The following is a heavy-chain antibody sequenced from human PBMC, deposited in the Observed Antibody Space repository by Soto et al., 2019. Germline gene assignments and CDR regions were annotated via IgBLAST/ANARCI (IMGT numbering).Heavy chain of an antibody. Sequence: GGSLRLSCAASGFTFSSYWMSWVRQAPGKGLEWVANIKQDGSEKYYVDSVKGRFTISRVNAKNSLYLQMNSLRAEDAAVYYCARVDVITIFGVVIEYFQHWGQGTLVTVSS. D-gene: IGHD3-3*01. V-gene: IGHV3-7*01. CDR3: ARVDVITIFGVVIEYFQH. J-gene: IGHJ1*01. CDR1: GFTFSSYW. CDR2: IKQDGSEK.